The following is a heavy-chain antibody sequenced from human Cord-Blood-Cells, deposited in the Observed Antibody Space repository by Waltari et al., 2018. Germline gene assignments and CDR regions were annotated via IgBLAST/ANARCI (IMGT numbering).Heavy chain of an antibody. Sequence: QVQLVQSGAEVKKPGASVKVSCKASGYTFTGYYMPWVRQAPGQGLEWMGWINPNSGGTNYAQKFQGRVTMTRDTSISTADMERSRLRSDDTTVYYCARGGLIVVVPAAIRYYYYYMDVWGKGTTVTVSS. CDR2: INPNSGGT. J-gene: IGHJ6*03. D-gene: IGHD2-2*02. CDR3: ARGGLIVVVPAAIRYYYYYMDV. V-gene: IGHV1-2*02. CDR1: GYTFTGYY.